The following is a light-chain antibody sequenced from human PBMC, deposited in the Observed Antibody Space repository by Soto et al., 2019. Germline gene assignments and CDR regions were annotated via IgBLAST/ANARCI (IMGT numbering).Light chain of an antibody. CDR2: DDN. J-gene: IGLJ1*01. CDR3: GSWDSSLSAYV. CDR1: SSNIGGNS. Sequence: QSALTQPPSVSAAPGQKVTISCSGSSSNIGGNSVSWYQQLPGTAPKLLIYDDNKRPSGIPDRFSGSKSGTSATLGITGFQTGDEADYYCGSWDSSLSAYVFETGTKVTV. V-gene: IGLV1-51*01.